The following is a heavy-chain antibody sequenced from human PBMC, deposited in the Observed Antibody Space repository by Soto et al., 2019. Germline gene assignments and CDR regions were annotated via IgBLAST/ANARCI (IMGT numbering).Heavy chain of an antibody. Sequence: SETLSLTCAVYGGSFSGYYWVWIRQPPGKGLEWIGEINHSGSTNYNPSLKSRVTVSVDTSKNQFSLKLSSVTAADTAVYYCASVMLWSGYYRGYYGMDVWGQGTTVTVSS. CDR2: INHSGST. CDR3: ASVMLWSGYYRGYYGMDV. V-gene: IGHV4-34*01. D-gene: IGHD3-3*01. CDR1: GGSFSGYY. J-gene: IGHJ6*02.